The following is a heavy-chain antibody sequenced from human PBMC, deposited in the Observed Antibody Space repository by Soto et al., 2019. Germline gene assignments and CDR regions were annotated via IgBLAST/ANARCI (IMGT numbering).Heavy chain of an antibody. D-gene: IGHD5-18*01. V-gene: IGHV6-1*01. CDR3: AIRIGNSCLDF. CDR2: TYYRSKWYN. J-gene: IGHJ4*02. Sequence: SQTLSLTCAISGDSVSTNSATWDWIRQSPSRGLEWLGRTYYRSKWYNDYAVSVKGRITINPDTSNNQLSLQLNSVTPDDTAVYFFAIRIGNSCLDFRGQRTLGTGSS. CDR1: GDSVSTNSAT.